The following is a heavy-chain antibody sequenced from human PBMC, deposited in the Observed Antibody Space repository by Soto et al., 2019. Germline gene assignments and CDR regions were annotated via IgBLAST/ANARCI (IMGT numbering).Heavy chain of an antibody. Sequence: GGSLRLSCAASGFTFTSYWMHWVRQAPGKGLVWVSRINSDGSSTNYADSVKGRFTISRDNAKNTLYLQMNSLGAEDTAVYYCTRDPALGLFDYWGQGTLVTVSS. J-gene: IGHJ4*02. V-gene: IGHV3-74*01. CDR1: GFTFTSYW. D-gene: IGHD7-27*01. CDR3: TRDPALGLFDY. CDR2: INSDGSST.